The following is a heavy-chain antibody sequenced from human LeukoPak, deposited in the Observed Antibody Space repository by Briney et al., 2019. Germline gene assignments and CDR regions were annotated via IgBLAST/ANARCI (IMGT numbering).Heavy chain of an antibody. J-gene: IGHJ5*02. Sequence: ASVKVSCKASGGTFSSYAISWVRQAPGQGLEWMGGIIPIFGTANYAQKFQGRVTITTDESTSTAYMELSSLRSEDTAVYYCARLNYDFWSGYYTRPIGWFDPWGQGTLVTVSS. CDR2: IIPIFGTA. D-gene: IGHD3-3*01. V-gene: IGHV1-69*05. CDR1: GGTFSSYA. CDR3: ARLNYDFWSGYYTRPIGWFDP.